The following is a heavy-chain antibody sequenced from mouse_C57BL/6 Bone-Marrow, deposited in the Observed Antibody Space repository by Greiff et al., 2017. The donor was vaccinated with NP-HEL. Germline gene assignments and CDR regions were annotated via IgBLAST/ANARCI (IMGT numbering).Heavy chain of an antibody. V-gene: IGHV5-12*01. CDR2: ISNGGGST. Sequence: EVQGVESGGGLVQPGGSLKLSCAASGFTFSDYYMYWVRQTPEKRLEWVAYISNGGGSTYYPDTVKGRFTISRDNAKNTLYLQMSRLKSEDTAMYYCARHSDPIRYYGSSKFAYWGQGTLVTVSA. D-gene: IGHD1-1*01. CDR3: ARHSDPIRYYGSSKFAY. J-gene: IGHJ3*01. CDR1: GFTFSDYY.